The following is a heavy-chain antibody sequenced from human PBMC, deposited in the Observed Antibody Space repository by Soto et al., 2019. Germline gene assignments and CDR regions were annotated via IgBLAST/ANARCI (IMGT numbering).Heavy chain of an antibody. D-gene: IGHD3-22*01. V-gene: IGHV3-23*01. CDR3: AKDRTPHADSSGYYYP. CDR1: GFTFSSYA. Sequence: LRLSCAASGFTFSSYAMSWVRQAPGKGLEWVSAISGSGGSTYYADSVKGRFTISRDNSKNTLYLQMNSLRAEDTAVYYCAKDRTPHADSSGYYYPWGQGTLVTVSS. J-gene: IGHJ5*02. CDR2: ISGSGGST.